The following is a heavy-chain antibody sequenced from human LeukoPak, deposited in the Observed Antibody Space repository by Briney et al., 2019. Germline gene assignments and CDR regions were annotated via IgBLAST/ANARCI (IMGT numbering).Heavy chain of an antibody. J-gene: IGHJ4*02. Sequence: SETLSLTCTVSGGSISSYYWSWIRQPAGKGLEWIGRIYTSGSTNYNPSLKSRVTMSVDTSKNQFSLKLSSVTAADTAVYYCALSIAARPYFDYWGQGTLVTVSS. V-gene: IGHV4-4*07. D-gene: IGHD6-6*01. CDR2: IYTSGST. CDR3: ALSIAARPYFDY. CDR1: GGSISSYY.